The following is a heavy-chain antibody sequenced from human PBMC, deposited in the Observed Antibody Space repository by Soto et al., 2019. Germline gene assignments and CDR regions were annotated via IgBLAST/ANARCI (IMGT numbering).Heavy chain of an antibody. CDR2: IIPIFGTA. J-gene: IGHJ4*02. V-gene: IGHV1-69*13. CDR1: GGTFSSYA. Sequence: GASVKVSCKASGGTFSSYAISWVRQAPGQGLEWMGGIIPIFGTANYAQKFQGRVTITADESTSTAYMELSSLRSEDTAVYYCAGGGYYDSSGYSPSGYWGQGTLVTVSS. D-gene: IGHD3-22*01. CDR3: AGGGYYDSSGYSPSGY.